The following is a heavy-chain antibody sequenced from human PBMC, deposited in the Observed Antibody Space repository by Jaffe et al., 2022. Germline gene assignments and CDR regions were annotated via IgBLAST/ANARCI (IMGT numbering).Heavy chain of an antibody. CDR3: ARADCSGGSCYSAIYWYFDL. J-gene: IGHJ2*01. CDR2: IIPIFGTA. Sequence: QVQLVQSGAEVKKPGSSVKVSCKASGGTFSSYAISWVRQAPGQGLEWMGGIIPIFGTANYAQKFQGRVTITADESTSTAYMELSSLRSEDTAVYYCARADCSGGSCYSAIYWYFDLWGRGTLVTVSS. V-gene: IGHV1-69*01. CDR1: GGTFSSYA. D-gene: IGHD2-15*01.